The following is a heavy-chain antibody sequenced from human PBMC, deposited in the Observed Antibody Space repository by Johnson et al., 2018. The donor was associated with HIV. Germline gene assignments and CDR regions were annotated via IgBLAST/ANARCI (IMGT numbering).Heavy chain of an antibody. Sequence: VQLVESGGALVQSGRSLRLSCAASGFSFDNYAFHWVRQAPGKGREWVSGIRWDSDSIGYADSRPCRFTISRDNAANSLYLQINSLRVEDTAVYYCARASCPGDICHSFDIWGQGTMLTVSS. CDR2: IRWDSDSI. CDR1: GFSFDNYA. J-gene: IGHJ3*02. D-gene: IGHD2-8*02. CDR3: ARASCPGDICHSFDI. V-gene: IGHV3-9*01.